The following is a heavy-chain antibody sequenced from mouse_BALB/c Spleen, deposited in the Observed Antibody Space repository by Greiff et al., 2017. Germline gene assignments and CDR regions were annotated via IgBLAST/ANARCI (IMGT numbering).Heavy chain of an antibody. D-gene: IGHD1-1*01. J-gene: IGHJ3*01. CDR2: INPSNGGT. V-gene: IGHV1S81*02. Sequence: QVQLKQPGAELVKPGASVKLSCKASGYTFTSYYMYWVKQRPGQGLEWIGGINPSNGGTNFNEKFKSKATLTVDKSSSTAYMQLSSLTSEDSAVYYCTRGSYYGSSTWFAYWGQGTLVTVSA. CDR3: TRGSYYGSSTWFAY. CDR1: GYTFTSYY.